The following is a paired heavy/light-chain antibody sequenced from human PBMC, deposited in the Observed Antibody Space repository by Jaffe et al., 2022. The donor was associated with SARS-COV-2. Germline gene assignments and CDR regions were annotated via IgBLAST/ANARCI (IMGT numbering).Light chain of an antibody. CDR1: ETVNSNY. Sequence: IVLTQSPGTLSLSPGERATLSCRASETVNSNYLAWYQQKPGQAPRLLIYRTSSRATGIPDRFSGSGSGSDFTLTISRLEPEDFAVYHCHQHGTFRTFGQGTKVEVK. J-gene: IGKJ1*01. CDR3: HQHGTFRT. CDR2: RTS. V-gene: IGKV3-20*01.
Heavy chain of an antibody. CDR2: IYYTGAT. CDR3: ARHGTGGYSFYYMDV. D-gene: IGHD2-8*02. V-gene: IGHV4-39*01. Sequence: QLQLQESGPGLVKPSETLSLACTVSGGSLSSSSDYWVWVRQPPGKGLEWIGSIYYTGATYYNPSLKSRVTISVDTSKNQFSLKLNSVTAADTAVYYCARHGTGGYSFYYMDVWGTGTTVAVSS. J-gene: IGHJ6*03. CDR1: GGSLSSSSDY.